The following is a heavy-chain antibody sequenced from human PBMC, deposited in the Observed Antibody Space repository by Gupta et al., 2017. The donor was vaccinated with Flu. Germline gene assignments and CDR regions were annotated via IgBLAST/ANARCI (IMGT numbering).Heavy chain of an antibody. Sequence: EVQLVESGGGLVQPGRSLRLSCAASGITFDDYAMHWVRQAPGKGLEGVAGISWKSDTIGEADSGKGRFNLSRDTAKKSLDLQMKSRRPEDTALYYCVKARGYMWDAIDLWGQGTMVTVS. D-gene: IGHD6-13*01. J-gene: IGHJ3*01. V-gene: IGHV3-9*01. CDR3: VKARGYMWDAIDL. CDR2: ISWKSDTI. CDR1: GITFDDYA.